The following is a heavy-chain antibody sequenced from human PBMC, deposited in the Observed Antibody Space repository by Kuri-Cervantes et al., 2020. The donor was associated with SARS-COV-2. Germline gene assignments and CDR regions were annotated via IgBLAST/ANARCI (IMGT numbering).Heavy chain of an antibody. CDR2: ITPFNGNT. Sequence: SVKVSCKASGYTFTYRYLHWVRQAPGQALEWMGWITPFNGNTNYAQKFQGRVTITADESTSTAYMELSSLRSEDTAVYYCARESKGVTIFGVVYNWFDPWGQGTLVTVSS. CDR1: GYTFTYRY. J-gene: IGHJ5*02. V-gene: IGHV1-45*02. D-gene: IGHD3-3*01. CDR3: ARESKGVTIFGVVYNWFDP.